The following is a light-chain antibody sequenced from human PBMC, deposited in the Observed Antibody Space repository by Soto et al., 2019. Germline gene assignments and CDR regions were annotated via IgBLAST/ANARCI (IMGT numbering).Light chain of an antibody. Sequence: QSALTQPPSASGSPGQSVTISCTGTSSDVGGYNYVSWYQQHPGNAPKLMIYEVSKRPSGVPDRFSGSKSGNTASLTVSGLQAEDEADYYCSSYAGSNVFGTGTKVTVL. CDR3: SSYAGSNV. V-gene: IGLV2-8*01. CDR2: EVS. CDR1: SSDVGGYNY. J-gene: IGLJ1*01.